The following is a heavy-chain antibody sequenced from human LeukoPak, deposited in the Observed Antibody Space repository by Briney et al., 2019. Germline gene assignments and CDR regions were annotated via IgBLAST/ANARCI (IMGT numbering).Heavy chain of an antibody. V-gene: IGHV4-39*01. J-gene: IGHJ4*02. CDR1: GGSFSGYY. D-gene: IGHD3-10*01. Sequence: TPSETLSLTCAVYGGSFSGYYWGWIRQPPGKGLEWIGSIYYSGSTYYNPSLKSRVTISVDTSKNQFSLKLSSVTAADTAVYYCARQVVATLISYYYGSGSSYFDYWGQGTLVTVSS. CDR3: ARQVVATLISYYYGSGSSYFDY. CDR2: IYYSGST.